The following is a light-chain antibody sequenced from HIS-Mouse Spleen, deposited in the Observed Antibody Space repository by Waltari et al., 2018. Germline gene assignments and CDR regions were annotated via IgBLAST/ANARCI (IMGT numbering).Light chain of an antibody. CDR2: AAS. CDR1: QGISSY. CDR3: QQLNSYPPT. V-gene: IGKV1-9*01. J-gene: IGKJ1*01. Sequence: DIQLTQSPSFLSASVGDRVTITCRASQGISSYLAWYQQKPGKAPKLLIYAASTLQSGVPSRCSGSGSGTEFTRTISSLQPEDFATYYCQQLNSYPPTFGQGTKVEIK.